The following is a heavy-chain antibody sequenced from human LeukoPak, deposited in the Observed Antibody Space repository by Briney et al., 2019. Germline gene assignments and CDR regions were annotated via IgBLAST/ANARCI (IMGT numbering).Heavy chain of an antibody. D-gene: IGHD5-12*01. CDR2: IYYSGST. CDR3: AGATYGGYRTHDY. Sequence: SETLSLTCTVSGGSISSGGYYWSWLRQHPGKGLEWIGYIYYSGSTYYNPSLKSRVTISVDTSKNQFSLKLSSVTAADTAVYYCAGATYGGYRTHDYWGQGTLVTVSS. V-gene: IGHV4-31*03. J-gene: IGHJ4*02. CDR1: GGSISSGGYY.